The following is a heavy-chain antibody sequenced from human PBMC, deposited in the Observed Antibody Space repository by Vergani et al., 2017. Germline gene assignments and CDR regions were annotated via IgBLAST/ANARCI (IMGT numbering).Heavy chain of an antibody. CDR1: GEPIRSGSHY. J-gene: IGHJ4*02. D-gene: IGHD2-15*01. Sequence: QVKLQESGPGLLKPSQTPSLTCTVSGEPIRSGSHYWSWIRPPAGKGPEWIRHIHTGGSTDLNPSFKRQVPISVDTSKSQFSLKLNSVTVEDTAVYCCAGSRPYCTSGSCPAIWGQGTLVTVSS. V-gene: IGHV4-61*02. CDR2: IHTGGST. CDR3: AGSRPYCTSGSCPAI.